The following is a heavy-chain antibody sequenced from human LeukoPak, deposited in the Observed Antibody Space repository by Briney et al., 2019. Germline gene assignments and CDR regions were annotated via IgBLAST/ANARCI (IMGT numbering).Heavy chain of an antibody. D-gene: IGHD4/OR15-4a*01. CDR3: ARRAGAYSHPYDY. J-gene: IGHJ4*02. V-gene: IGHV3-20*01. CDR2: TNRRGDIT. CDR1: GYTFGDYG. Sequence: PGGSLRLSYAASGYTFGDYGMSWVRQVPGKGLEWVSGTNRRGDITGYADFVQGRFTISRDNAKNSLYLQMNSLRVEDTALYHCARRAGAYSHPYDYWGQGTLVTVSS.